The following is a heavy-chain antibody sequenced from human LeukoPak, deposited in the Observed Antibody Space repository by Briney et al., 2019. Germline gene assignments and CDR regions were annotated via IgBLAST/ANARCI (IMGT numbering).Heavy chain of an antibody. V-gene: IGHV4-59*08. CDR2: IYYSGST. D-gene: IGHD2-2*01. J-gene: IGHJ6*04. CDR1: GGSISSYY. CDR3: ARYKVVAMDV. Sequence: SETLSLTCTVSGGSISSYYWSWIRQPPGKGLEWIGYIYYSGSTNYNPSLKSRVTISVDTSKNQFSLKLSSVTAADTAVYYCARYKVVAMDVWGKGTTVTVSS.